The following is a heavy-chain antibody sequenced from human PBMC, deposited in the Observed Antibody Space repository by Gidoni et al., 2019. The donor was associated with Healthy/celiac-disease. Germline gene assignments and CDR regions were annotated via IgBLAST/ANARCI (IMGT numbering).Heavy chain of an antibody. V-gene: IGHV4-34*01. CDR1: GGSFSGYY. CDR3: GVRVYYYGSGSYYS. CDR2: INHSGST. Sequence: QVQLQQWGAGLLKPSETLSLPCAVYGGSFSGYYWRWIRQPPGKGLEGIGEINHSGSTNYNPSLKSRVTISVDTSKNQFSLKLSSVTAADTAVYYCGVRVYYYGSGSYYSWGQGTLVTVSS. D-gene: IGHD3-10*01. J-gene: IGHJ5*02.